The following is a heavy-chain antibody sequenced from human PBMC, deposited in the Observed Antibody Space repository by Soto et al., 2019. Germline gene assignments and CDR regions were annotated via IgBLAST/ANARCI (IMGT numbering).Heavy chain of an antibody. D-gene: IGHD6-19*01. J-gene: IGHJ6*02. CDR1: GFTIGNYY. V-gene: IGHV3-53*04. Sequence: GGSLTLSCGASGFTIGNYYMSWIRQAPGKGPEWVSFISNRGSTYYADSVKGRFTISRHNSKNTLYLQMNSLRAEDTAVYYCASRIAVADPKWTRYSGMDVWGQGTTVTVSS. CDR3: ASRIAVADPKWTRYSGMDV. CDR2: ISNRGST.